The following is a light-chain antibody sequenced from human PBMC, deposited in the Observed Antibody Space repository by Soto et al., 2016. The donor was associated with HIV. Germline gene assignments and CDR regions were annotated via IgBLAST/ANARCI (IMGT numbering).Light chain of an antibody. J-gene: IGKJ2*01. Sequence: DIQMTQPPSSLSASVGDRVTITCRASQSISNYLNWYQQKPGKAPKLLIYAASSLQSGVPSRFSGSGSGTSFTLSIRSAQPEDSATYFCQQSDTPPYTFGQGTKVQI. V-gene: IGKV1-39*01. CDR3: QQSDTPPYT. CDR2: AAS. CDR1: QSISNY.